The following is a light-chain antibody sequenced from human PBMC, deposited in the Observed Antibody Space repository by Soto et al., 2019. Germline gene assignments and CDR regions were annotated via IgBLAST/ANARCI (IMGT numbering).Light chain of an antibody. Sequence: EIVLTQSPGTLSLFPGERATLSCRASQSISSSFVGWYQQKPGQAPRLLIYGSSTRATGIPDRFSGSGSGTDFTLTITRLEPEDFAVYYCHQRQSWPRTFGQGTKVDI. J-gene: IGKJ1*01. V-gene: IGKV3-20*01. CDR1: QSISSSF. CDR3: HQRQSWPRT. CDR2: GSS.